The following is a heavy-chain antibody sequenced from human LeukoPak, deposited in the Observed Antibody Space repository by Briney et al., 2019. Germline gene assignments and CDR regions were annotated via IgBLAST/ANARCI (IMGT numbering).Heavy chain of an antibody. Sequence: ASVKLSCKASGGTFSSYAISWVRQAPGQGLEWMGGIIPIFGTANYAQKFQGRVTITTDESTSTAYMELSSLRSEDTAVYYCARDSCGGDCCLDYWGQGTLVTVSS. D-gene: IGHD2-21*02. CDR1: GGTFSSYA. CDR3: ARDSCGGDCCLDY. V-gene: IGHV1-69*05. J-gene: IGHJ4*02. CDR2: IIPIFGTA.